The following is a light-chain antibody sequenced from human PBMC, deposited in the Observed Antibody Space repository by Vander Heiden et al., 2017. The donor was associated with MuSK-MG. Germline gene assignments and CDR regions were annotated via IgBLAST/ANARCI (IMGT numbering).Light chain of an antibody. CDR2: AAS. Sequence: IQTSHYPSSVSASVGDRVTITCRASQGISSWLAWYQQTPGKAPKLLIYAASRLQSGVPSRSSGSASRTDFTLTISILPPEDFTTYYCQQANAFPNTFGQGTLMEIK. CDR3: QQANAFPNT. CDR1: QGISSW. V-gene: IGKV1-12*01. J-gene: IGKJ5*01.